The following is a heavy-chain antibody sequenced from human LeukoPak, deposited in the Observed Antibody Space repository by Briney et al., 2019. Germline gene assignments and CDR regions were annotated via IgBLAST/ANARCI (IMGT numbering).Heavy chain of an antibody. CDR2: INPDGRDT. Sequence: GGSLRLSCVVSEFTFNRCWMNWVRQAPGKGLKWVAHINPDGRDTYYVDSVKGRFTISRDNAQNSMYLQMNSLRVEDTAVYYCTSWGDTTAEYFQRWGQGTLVTVSS. CDR1: EFTFNRCW. V-gene: IGHV3-7*01. D-gene: IGHD2-21*02. CDR3: TSWGDTTAEYFQR. J-gene: IGHJ1*01.